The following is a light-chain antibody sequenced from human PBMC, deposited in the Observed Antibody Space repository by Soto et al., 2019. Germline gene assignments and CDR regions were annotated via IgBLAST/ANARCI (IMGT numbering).Light chain of an antibody. CDR1: SSDVGSYNP. J-gene: IGLJ1*01. Sequence: QSALAQPASVSGSPGQSITISCTGTSSDVGSYNPVSWYQQYPGKAPKLIIYEGSKRPSGVSNRFSGSKSGNTASLTISGLQAEDEGDYYCCSYGGSATSYVFGTGTKVTVL. CDR2: EGS. V-gene: IGLV2-23*01. CDR3: CSYGGSATSYV.